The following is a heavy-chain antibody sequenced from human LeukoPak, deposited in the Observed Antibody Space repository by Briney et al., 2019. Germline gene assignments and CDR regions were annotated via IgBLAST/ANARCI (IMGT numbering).Heavy chain of an antibody. CDR1: GFTFSNAW. CDR3: ATGRSDILTGFSN. D-gene: IGHD3-9*01. CDR2: IKSRTDGGTT. V-gene: IGHV3-15*07. Sequence: GGSLRLSCATSGFTFSNAWMNWVRQAPGKGLEWVGRIKSRTDGGTTDYAAPVKGRFIISRDDPKNTLYPQMNSLKVEDTAVYFCATGRSDILTGFSNWGQGTLVTVSS. J-gene: IGHJ4*02.